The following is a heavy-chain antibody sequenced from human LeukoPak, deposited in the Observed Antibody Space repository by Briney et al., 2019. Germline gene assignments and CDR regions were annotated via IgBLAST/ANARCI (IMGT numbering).Heavy chain of an antibody. Sequence: SETLSLTCNVSGGSITTTTYYWGWIRQPPGKGLEWIGTIYYSRRTYYNPSLRGRVTISLDTSENQFSLKVTSVTAADTAVYYCGSGVGNHFQATNWFDPWGQGTLVTVSS. CDR3: GSGVGNHFQATNWFDP. J-gene: IGHJ5*02. D-gene: IGHD1-14*01. V-gene: IGHV4-39*07. CDR1: GGSITTTTYY. CDR2: IYYSRRT.